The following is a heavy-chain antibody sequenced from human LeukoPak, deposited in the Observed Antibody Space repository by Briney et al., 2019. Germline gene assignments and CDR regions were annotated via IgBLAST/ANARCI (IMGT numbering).Heavy chain of an antibody. CDR1: GITFSSYN. Sequence: PGGSLRLSCAASGITFSSYNMNWVRQAPGKGLEWVSSISSSSSFIYYADSVKGRFTISRDNAKSSLYLQMNGLRAEDTAVYYCASAPLGSTRPWGQGTLVTVSS. D-gene: IGHD1-26*01. J-gene: IGHJ5*02. CDR3: ASAPLGSTRP. CDR2: ISSSSSFI. V-gene: IGHV3-21*01.